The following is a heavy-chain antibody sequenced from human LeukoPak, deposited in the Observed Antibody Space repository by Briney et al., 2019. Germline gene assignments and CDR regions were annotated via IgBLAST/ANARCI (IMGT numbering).Heavy chain of an antibody. J-gene: IGHJ4*02. CDR1: GFTSSSFA. D-gene: IGHD4-11*01. V-gene: IGHV3-23*01. Sequence: PGGSLRLSCAASGFTSSSFAMNWVRQAPGKGLEWVSAISGSGGGTYYADSVEGRFTISKDNSQNTLYLQMSSLSAEDTAVYYCAKGRMGTTFDDWGQGTLVTVSS. CDR3: AKGRMGTTFDD. CDR2: ISGSGGGT.